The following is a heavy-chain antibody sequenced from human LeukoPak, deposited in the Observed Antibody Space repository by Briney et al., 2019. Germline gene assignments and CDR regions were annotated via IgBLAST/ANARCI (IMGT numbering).Heavy chain of an antibody. CDR3: VRSHSGYIWGDSLDI. V-gene: IGHV3-7*01. D-gene: IGHD5-12*01. J-gene: IGHJ3*02. Sequence: GGSLRLSCVASGFIFSSYWMIWVRQAPGKWLEWVANIKEDGSEKYFVDSVKGRFTISRDNAKNSLYLQMNSLGAEDTAMYFCVRSHSGYIWGDSLDILGQGRLITVSS. CDR2: IKEDGSEK. CDR1: GFIFSSYW.